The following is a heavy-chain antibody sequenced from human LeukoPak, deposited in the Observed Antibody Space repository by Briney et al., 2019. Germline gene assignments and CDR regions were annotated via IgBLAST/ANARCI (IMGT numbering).Heavy chain of an antibody. D-gene: IGHD6-13*01. J-gene: IGHJ5*02. CDR1: GYSISSGYF. Sequence: SETLSLTCTVSGYSISSGYFWGWIRQPPGKGLEWIGTIYHSGSTYYNPSLKSRATISLDTSKNQFSLKLSSVTAADTAMYYCARAYSSSWYYNWFDPWGQGTLVTVSS. CDR3: ARAYSSSWYYNWFDP. V-gene: IGHV4-38-2*02. CDR2: IYHSGST.